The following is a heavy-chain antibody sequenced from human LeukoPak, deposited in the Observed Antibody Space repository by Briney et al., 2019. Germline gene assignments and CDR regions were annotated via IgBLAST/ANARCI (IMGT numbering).Heavy chain of an antibody. CDR2: MNPNSGNT. V-gene: IGHV1-8*01. D-gene: IGHD5-12*01. Sequence: ASVKVSCKASGYTFTSYDINWVRQATGQGLEWMGWMNPNSGNTGYAQKFQGRVTMTRNTSISTAYMELSSLRSEDTAVYYCARGGSVDIVAFFQGYYHYMDVWGKGTTVTVSS. CDR1: GYTFTSYD. J-gene: IGHJ6*03. CDR3: ARGGSVDIVAFFQGYYHYMDV.